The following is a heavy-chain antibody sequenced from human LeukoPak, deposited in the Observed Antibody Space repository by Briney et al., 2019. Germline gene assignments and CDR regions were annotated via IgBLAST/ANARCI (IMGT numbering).Heavy chain of an antibody. D-gene: IGHD7-27*01. CDR3: ARHSADWGLFDY. CDR2: IYYSGST. CDR1: GGSISSGDYY. J-gene: IGHJ4*02. Sequence: SETLSLTCTVSGGSISSGDYYWCWIRQPPGKGLEWIGYIYYSGSTNYNPSLKSRVTISVDTSKNQFSLKLSSVTAADTAVYYCARHSADWGLFDYWGQGTLVTVSS. V-gene: IGHV4-30-4*01.